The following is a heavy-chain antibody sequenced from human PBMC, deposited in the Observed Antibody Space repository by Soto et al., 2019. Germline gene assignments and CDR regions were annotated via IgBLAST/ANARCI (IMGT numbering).Heavy chain of an antibody. D-gene: IGHD3-22*01. CDR3: ARRDYYDSSGYYHPFDY. V-gene: IGHV4-30-2*01. CDR2: IYHSGST. CDR1: GGSISSGGYS. Sequence: SETLSLTCAVSGGSISSGGYSWSWIRQPPGKGPEWIGYIYHSGSTYYNPSLKSRVTISVDRSKNQFSLKLSSVTAADTAVYYCARRDYYDSSGYYHPFDYWGQGTLVTVSS. J-gene: IGHJ4*02.